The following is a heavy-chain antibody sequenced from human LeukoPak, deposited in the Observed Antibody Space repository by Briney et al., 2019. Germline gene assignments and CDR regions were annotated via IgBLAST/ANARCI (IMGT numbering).Heavy chain of an antibody. Sequence: PGGSLRLSCAASGFTFRNYGMHWVRQAPGKGLEWVSSIISGSTYIYYADSVKGRFTISRDNAKNSLYLQMNSLRAEDTAVYYCARGGGGNPYYFDYWGQGTLVTVSS. CDR3: ARGGGGNPYYFDY. CDR2: IISGSTYI. D-gene: IGHD2-15*01. J-gene: IGHJ4*02. CDR1: GFTFRNYG. V-gene: IGHV3-21*01.